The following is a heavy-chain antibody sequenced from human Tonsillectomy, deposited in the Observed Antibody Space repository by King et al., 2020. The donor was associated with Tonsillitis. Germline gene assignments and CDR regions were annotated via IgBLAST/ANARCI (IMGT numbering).Heavy chain of an antibody. J-gene: IGHJ4*02. V-gene: IGHV4-39*01. D-gene: IGHD2-21*02. CDR3: ARHPYCGGDCYPYYFDY. Sequence: QLQESGPGLVKPSETLSLTCTVSGGSIIRSSYYWGWIRQPPGQGLGGIGGIYYSGGTYYNPPLKSPVTRAVDTSKNPFSLTRSSVTAADTAVYYCARHPYCGGDCYPYYFDYWGQGTLVTVSS. CDR2: IYYSGGT. CDR1: GGSIIRSSYY.